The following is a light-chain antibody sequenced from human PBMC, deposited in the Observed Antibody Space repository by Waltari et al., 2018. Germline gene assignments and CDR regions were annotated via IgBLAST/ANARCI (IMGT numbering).Light chain of an antibody. CDR2: AAS. J-gene: IGKJ1*01. CDR3: KQYNKWWT. V-gene: IGKV3-15*01. Sequence: EIVMTQSPATLSASPGEKVTLSCRASQSVSSNLAWFQQKPGQAPRLLIFAASSRATDIPARFSGSGSGTEFTLIISSLQSEDSAVYYCKQYNKWWTFGQGTKVEIK. CDR1: QSVSSN.